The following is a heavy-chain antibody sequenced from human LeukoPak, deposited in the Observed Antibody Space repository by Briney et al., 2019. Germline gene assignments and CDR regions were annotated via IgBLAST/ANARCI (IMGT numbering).Heavy chain of an antibody. CDR3: ARGEGPGYTYGGVDY. D-gene: IGHD5-18*01. V-gene: IGHV3-53*01. CDR1: GFTVYNNY. J-gene: IGHJ4*02. CDR2: IYDGGTP. Sequence: GGSLRLSCAASGFTVYNNYMTWVRQAPGKGLEWVSVIYDGGTPYYADSVKGRFTISRDTSKNTVFLQMNSLRAEDTAVYYCARGEGPGYTYGGVDYWGQGTLVTVSS.